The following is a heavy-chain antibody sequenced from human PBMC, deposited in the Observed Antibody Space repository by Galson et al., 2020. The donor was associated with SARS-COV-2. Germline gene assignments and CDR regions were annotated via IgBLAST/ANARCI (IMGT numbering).Heavy chain of an antibody. D-gene: IGHD3-10*01. Sequence: ETSETLSLTCTVSGGSISSGDYYWSWIRQPPGKGLEWIGYIYYSGSTYYNPSLKSRVTISVDTSKNQFSLKLSSVTAADTAVYYWARDTHFSSGSYYNPYYYYYGMDVWGQGTTVTVSS. CDR3: ARDTHFSSGSYYNPYYYYYGMDV. V-gene: IGHV4-30-4*01. CDR2: IYYSGST. J-gene: IGHJ6*02. CDR1: GGSISSGDYY.